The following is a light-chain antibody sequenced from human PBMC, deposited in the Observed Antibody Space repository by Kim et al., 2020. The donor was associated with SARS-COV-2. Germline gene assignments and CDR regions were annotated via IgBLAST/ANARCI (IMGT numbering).Light chain of an antibody. J-gene: IGLJ3*02. CDR2: LNSDGSH. V-gene: IGLV4-69*01. Sequence: QLVLTQSPSASASLGASVKLTCTLSSGHSSNPIAWHQQHAEKGPRYLMTLNSDGSHSKGDGIPDRFSGSSSGAERYLTISGLQSDDEADYYCQTWGTGIWVFGGGTQLTVL. CDR3: QTWGTGIWV. CDR1: SGHSSNP.